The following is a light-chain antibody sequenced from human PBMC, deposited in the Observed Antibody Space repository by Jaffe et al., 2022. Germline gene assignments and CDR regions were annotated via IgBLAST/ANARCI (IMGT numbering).Light chain of an antibody. V-gene: IGLV2-14*01. Sequence: QSALTQPASVSGSPGQSITISCTGTSSDVGGYNFVSWFQQHPGKAPKLMIYDVFSRPSGVSDRFSGSKSGNTASLTISGLQAEDDADYYCASYTNNYSWVFGGGTKLTVL. CDR2: DVF. CDR3: ASYTNNYSWV. J-gene: IGLJ3*02. CDR1: SSDVGGYNF.